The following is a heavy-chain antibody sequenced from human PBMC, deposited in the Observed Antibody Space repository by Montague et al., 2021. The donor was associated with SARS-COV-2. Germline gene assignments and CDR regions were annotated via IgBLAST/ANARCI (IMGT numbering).Heavy chain of an antibody. V-gene: IGHV3-21*01. D-gene: IGHD3-10*01. CDR2: ISSSSSYI. Sequence: SLRLSCAASGFTFSSYSMNWVRQAPGKGLEWVSSISSSSSYIYYADSVKGRFTISRDSAKNSLYLQMNSLRAEDTAVYFCARERTVVIITGYYYYGVDVWGQGTTVTVSS. CDR3: ARERTVVIITGYYYYGVDV. J-gene: IGHJ6*02. CDR1: GFTFSSYS.